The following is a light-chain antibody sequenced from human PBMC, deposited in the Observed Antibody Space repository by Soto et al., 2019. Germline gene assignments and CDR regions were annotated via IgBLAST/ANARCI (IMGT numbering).Light chain of an antibody. V-gene: IGKV1-39*01. CDR3: QQSYRTPYT. CDR2: AAS. J-gene: IGKJ2*01. CDR1: QSISSY. Sequence: DIQMTQSPSYLSASVGDRVTITCRASQSISSYLNWYQQKPGKAPKLLIYAASSLQSGVPSKFSGSGSGTDFNPTISSLQPEDFATYYCQQSYRTPYTFGQGTKLEIK.